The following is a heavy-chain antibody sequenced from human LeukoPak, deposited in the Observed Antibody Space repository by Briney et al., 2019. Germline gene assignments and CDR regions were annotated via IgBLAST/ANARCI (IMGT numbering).Heavy chain of an antibody. CDR1: GGTFSSYA. D-gene: IGHD6-13*01. CDR3: ASSYSSTFDY. J-gene: IGHJ4*02. V-gene: IGHV1-69*05. Sequence: SVKVSCKASGGTFSSYAISWVRQAPGHGLEWMGGIIPIFGTANYAQKFQGRVTITTDESTSTAYMELSSLRSEDTAVYYCASSYSSTFDYWGQGTLVTVSS. CDR2: IIPIFGTA.